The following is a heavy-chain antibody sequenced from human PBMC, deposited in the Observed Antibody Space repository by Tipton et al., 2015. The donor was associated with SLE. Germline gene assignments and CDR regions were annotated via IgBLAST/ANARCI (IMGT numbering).Heavy chain of an antibody. V-gene: IGHV3-9*01. CDR3: AKDRYCSSTSCYGEFDY. Sequence: SLRLSCATSGFTFDDYAMHWVRQAPGKGLEWVSGVSWNSGIIGYADSVKGRFTIPRDNAKNSLYLQMNSLRTEDTALYYCAKDRYCSSTSCYGEFDYWGQGTLVTVSS. CDR1: GFTFDDYA. J-gene: IGHJ4*01. D-gene: IGHD2-2*01. CDR2: VSWNSGII.